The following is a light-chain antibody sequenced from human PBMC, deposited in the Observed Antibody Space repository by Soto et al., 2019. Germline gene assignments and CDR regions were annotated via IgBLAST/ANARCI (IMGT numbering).Light chain of an antibody. J-gene: IGKJ2*01. CDR2: GAS. Sequence: EIVMTQSPATLSVSPGERASLSCRASQSVGSNLAWYQQTAGQAPRLLIYGASTRAAGIPASFSGSGSGAAFTLTMRCLQFEALAVYSCQQYTNWPYTFGQGTKLEIK. V-gene: IGKV3-15*01. CDR3: QQYTNWPYT. CDR1: QSVGSN.